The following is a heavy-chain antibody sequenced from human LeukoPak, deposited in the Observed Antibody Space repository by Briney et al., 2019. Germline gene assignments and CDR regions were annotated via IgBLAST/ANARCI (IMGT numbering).Heavy chain of an antibody. CDR3: ARSYSSSWSGFDP. V-gene: IGHV5-51*01. CDR2: IYPGDSDT. CDR1: GYSFTTYW. J-gene: IGHJ5*02. Sequence: PGESLKISCKGSGYSFTTYWIGWVRQMPGKGLEWVGIIYPGDSDTRYSPSFQGQVTISADKSISTAYLQWSSLKASDTAIYYCARSYSSSWSGFDPWGQGTLVTVSS. D-gene: IGHD6-13*01.